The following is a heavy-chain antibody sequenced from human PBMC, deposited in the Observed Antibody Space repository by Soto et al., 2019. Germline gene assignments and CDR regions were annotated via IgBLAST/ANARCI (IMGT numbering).Heavy chain of an antibody. CDR2: ISYDGSNK. Sequence: QVQLVESGGGVVRPGRSLRLSCAASGFTFSSYAMHWVRQAPGKGLEWVAVISYDGSNKYYADSVKARFTISRDNSKNTLYLQINSLRAEDTAVYYCARDRLYSSAVMLPTFDYWGQGTLVTVSS. D-gene: IGHD3-22*01. CDR1: GFTFSSYA. J-gene: IGHJ4*02. CDR3: ARDRLYSSAVMLPTFDY. V-gene: IGHV3-30-3*01.